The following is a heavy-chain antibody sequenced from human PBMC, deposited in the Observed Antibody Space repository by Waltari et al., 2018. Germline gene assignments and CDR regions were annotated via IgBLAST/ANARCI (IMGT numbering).Heavy chain of an antibody. CDR2: IYSRGST. CDR3: ATSPSRSF. V-gene: IGHV3-53*02. CDR1: ALTVSNNY. Sequence: EVPLVETGGGPVQPGGSLRLSCAASALTVSNNYMSWDRQAPWKGLEGVAVIYSRGSTHYADSVKGRFTISRDSSTNTLFLQMNSLRAEDTAVYYCATSPSRSFWGQGTLVTVSS. J-gene: IGHJ4*02.